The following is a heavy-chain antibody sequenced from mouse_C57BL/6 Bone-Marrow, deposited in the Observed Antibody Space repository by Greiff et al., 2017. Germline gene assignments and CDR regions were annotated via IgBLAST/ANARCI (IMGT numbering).Heavy chain of an antibody. CDR3: ARENYGRGLAY. Sequence: EVHLVESGGGLVKPGGSLKLSCAASGFTFSSYAMSWVRQTPEKRLEWVATISDGGSYTYYPDNVKGRFTISRDNAKNNLYLQMSHLKSEDTAMYYCARENYGRGLAYWGQGTLVTVSA. CDR1: GFTFSSYA. V-gene: IGHV5-4*01. CDR2: ISDGGSYT. J-gene: IGHJ3*01. D-gene: IGHD1-1*01.